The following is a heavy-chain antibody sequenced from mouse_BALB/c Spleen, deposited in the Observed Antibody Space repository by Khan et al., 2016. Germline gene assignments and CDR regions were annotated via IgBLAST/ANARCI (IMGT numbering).Heavy chain of an antibody. D-gene: IGHD2-14*01. V-gene: IGHV1-80*01. CDR3: ARGTPFAS. J-gene: IGHJ3*01. Sequence: QVQLQQSGAELVRPGSSVKISCKASGYAFSGYWMNWVKQRPGQGLEWLGQIYPGDGDTNYNGKFKGKATLTADQSSSTAYMQLSSLTSEDSAVYFCARGTPFASWGQGTLVTVSA. CDR2: IYPGDGDT. CDR1: GYAFSGYW.